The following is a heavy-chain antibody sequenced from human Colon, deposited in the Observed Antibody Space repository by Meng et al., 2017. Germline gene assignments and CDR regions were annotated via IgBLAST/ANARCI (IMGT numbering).Heavy chain of an antibody. CDR3: ARDGGNYDFDY. CDR1: GYTFTDCY. Sequence: QLQLVQSGPVVKKPGASVKLSCKASGYTFTDCYVHWVRQAPGQGLEWMGRIIPSSGVANSAQKFQGRVTLTWDTSISTAYMELSSLRSDDTAIYYCARDGGNYDFDYWGQGTLVTVSS. V-gene: IGHV1-2*06. CDR2: IIPSSGVA. J-gene: IGHJ4*02. D-gene: IGHD1-7*01.